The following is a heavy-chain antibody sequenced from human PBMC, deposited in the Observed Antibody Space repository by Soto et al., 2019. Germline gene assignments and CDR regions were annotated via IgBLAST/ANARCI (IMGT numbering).Heavy chain of an antibody. Sequence: VASVKVYCKASGYTFTSYAMHWVRQAPGQRLEWMGWISAYNGNTNYAQKLQGRVTMTTDTSTSTAYMELRSLRSDDTAVYYCAREDNPGGYTPPGTSGFDSWG. V-gene: IGHV1-18*01. CDR1: GYTFTSYA. J-gene: IGHJ4*01. CDR2: ISAYNGNT. CDR3: AREDNPGGYTPPGTSGFDS. D-gene: IGHD5-12*01.